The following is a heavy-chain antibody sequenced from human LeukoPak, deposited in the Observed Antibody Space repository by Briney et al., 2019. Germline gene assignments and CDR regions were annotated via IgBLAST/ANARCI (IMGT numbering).Heavy chain of an antibody. D-gene: IGHD1-26*01. CDR3: AKDWELGS. J-gene: IGHJ5*02. Sequence: SETLSLTCSVSGASINSYYWNWIRQPPGKGLEWIGNTYSSGSTNYNPSLKSRVTISLDTSKNQFSLKMSSVTAADTAVYYCAKDWELGSWGQGTLVTVSS. CDR2: TYSSGST. CDR1: GASINSYY. V-gene: IGHV4-59*01.